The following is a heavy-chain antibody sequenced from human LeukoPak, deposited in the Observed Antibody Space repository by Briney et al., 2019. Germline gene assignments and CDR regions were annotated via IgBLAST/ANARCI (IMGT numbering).Heavy chain of an antibody. V-gene: IGHV3-23*01. J-gene: IGHJ6*03. CDR3: ARDGTVPTGVYYYYYMDV. Sequence: GGSLRLSCAVSGFTFSSYAMSWVRQAPGKGLEWVSTISNSDDNTYYADSVKGRFTISRDNSKNTLYLQMNSLRAEDTAVYYCARDGTVPTGVYYYYYMDVWGKGTTVTVSS. D-gene: IGHD4-17*01. CDR2: ISNSDDNT. CDR1: GFTFSSYA.